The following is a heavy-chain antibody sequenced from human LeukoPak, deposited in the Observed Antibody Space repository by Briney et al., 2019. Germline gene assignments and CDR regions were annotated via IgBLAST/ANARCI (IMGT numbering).Heavy chain of an antibody. CDR3: ARRTYYDTLTGYKYWYFDL. D-gene: IGHD3-9*01. Sequence: SETLSLTCTVSGGSISSYYWSWVRQPPGKGLQWIGYINYSGNSDYNPSLQSRVAMSVDTSKNQFSLKLNSVTAADSAVYYCARRTYYDTLTGYKYWYFDLWGRGTLVTVSS. V-gene: IGHV4-59*01. CDR2: INYSGNS. CDR1: GGSISSYY. J-gene: IGHJ2*01.